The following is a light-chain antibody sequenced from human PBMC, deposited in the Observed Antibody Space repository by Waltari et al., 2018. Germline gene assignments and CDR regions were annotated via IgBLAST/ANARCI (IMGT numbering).Light chain of an antibody. J-gene: IGLJ3*02. V-gene: IGLV7-43*01. CDR2: STD. CDR1: TGAVPSDYY. CDR3: LLYYGGPWV. Sequence: QTVVTQEPSLTVSPGGTVTPTCPSSTGAVPSDYYPNWFQQKPGQAPRALIHSTDVRYSWTPTRYSGSLLGDKAALTLSGVQPEDEADYYCLLYYGGPWVFGGGTKVTVL.